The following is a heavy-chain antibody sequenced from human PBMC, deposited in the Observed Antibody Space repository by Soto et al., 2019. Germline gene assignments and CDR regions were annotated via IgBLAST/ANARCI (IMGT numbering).Heavy chain of an antibody. Sequence: EVQLVESGGGLVQPGGSLRLSYAASGFTFSSYWMSWVRQAPGKGLEWVANIKQDGSGKYYVDSVKGRFTISRDNAKNSMYLQMNSLRAEETAVYYCARSHYDFWSGYYATYYYYCMDVWGQGTTDTVSS. V-gene: IGHV3-7*01. J-gene: IGHJ6*02. CDR2: IKQDGSGK. D-gene: IGHD3-3*01. CDR3: ARSHYDFWSGYYATYYYYCMDV. CDR1: GFTFSSYW.